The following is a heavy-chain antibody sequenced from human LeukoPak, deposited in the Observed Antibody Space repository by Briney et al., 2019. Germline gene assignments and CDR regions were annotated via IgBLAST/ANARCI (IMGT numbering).Heavy chain of an antibody. D-gene: IGHD5-18*01. CDR3: TRASGYSSGSVDY. CDR2: ISWNSGSI. V-gene: IGHV3-9*03. CDR1: GSTFDDYA. J-gene: IGHJ4*02. Sequence: PGGSLRLSCAASGSTFDDYAMHWVRQAPGKGLEWVSGISWNSGSIGYADSVKGRFTISRDNAKSTLYLQMNSLRADDMALYYCTRASGYSSGSVDYWGQGTLVTVSS.